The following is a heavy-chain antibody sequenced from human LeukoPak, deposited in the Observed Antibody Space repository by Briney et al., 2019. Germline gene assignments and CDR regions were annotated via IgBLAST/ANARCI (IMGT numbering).Heavy chain of an antibody. V-gene: IGHV3-21*01. Sequence: NPGGSLRLSCAASGFTFSSYSMNWVRQAPGEGLEWVSSISSSSSYIYYADSVKGRFTISRDNAKNSLYLQMNSLRAEDTAVYYCARESPSSWNHWGQGTLVTVSS. CDR2: ISSSSSYI. J-gene: IGHJ4*02. CDR3: ARESPSSWNH. CDR1: GFTFSSYS. D-gene: IGHD6-13*01.